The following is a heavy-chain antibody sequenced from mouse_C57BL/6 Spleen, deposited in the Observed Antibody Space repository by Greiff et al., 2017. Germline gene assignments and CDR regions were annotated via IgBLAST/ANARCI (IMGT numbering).Heavy chain of an antibody. Sequence: VQLQQSGPELVKPGASVKISCKASGYTFTDYYMNWVKQSHGKSLEWIGDINPNNGGTSYNQKFKGKATLTVDKSSSTAYMELRSLTSEDSAVYYCARSYYGNYRDYFDYWGQGTTLTVSS. CDR3: ARSYYGNYRDYFDY. CDR2: INPNNGGT. J-gene: IGHJ2*01. D-gene: IGHD2-1*01. CDR1: GYTFTDYY. V-gene: IGHV1-26*01.